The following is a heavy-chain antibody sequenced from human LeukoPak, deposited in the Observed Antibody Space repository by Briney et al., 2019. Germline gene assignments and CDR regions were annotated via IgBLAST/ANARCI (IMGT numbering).Heavy chain of an antibody. CDR2: IYTSGST. CDR1: GGSISSYY. D-gene: IGHD3-3*01. J-gene: IGHJ6*03. CDR3: ARHPYYDFWSGYWTYYYMDV. V-gene: IGHV4-4*07. Sequence: SETLSLTCTVSGGSISSYYWSWIRQPAGKGLEWIGRIYTSGSTNYNPSLESRVTMSVDTSKNQFSLKLSSVTAADTAVYYCARHPYYDFWSGYWTYYYMDVWGKGTTVTVSS.